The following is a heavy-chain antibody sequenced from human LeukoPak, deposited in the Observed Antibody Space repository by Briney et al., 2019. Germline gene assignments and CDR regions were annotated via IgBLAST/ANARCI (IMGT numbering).Heavy chain of an antibody. CDR1: GYTFTGHY. D-gene: IGHD6-6*01. J-gene: IGHJ4*02. Sequence: GASVKVSCKASGYTFTGHYIHWVRQAPGQGLEWMGRINPNSGDTNYAQKFQGRVTVTRDTSISTAYMEPTRLTYDDTAVYYCARARVSVSPSSDYWGQGTLVTVSS. CDR2: INPNSGDT. V-gene: IGHV1-2*06. CDR3: ARARVSVSPSSDY.